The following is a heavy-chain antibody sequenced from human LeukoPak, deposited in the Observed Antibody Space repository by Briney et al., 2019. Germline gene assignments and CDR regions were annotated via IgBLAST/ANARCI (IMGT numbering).Heavy chain of an antibody. D-gene: IGHD3-3*01. Sequence: GGSLRLSCAASGFTFSSYSMNWVRQAPGKGLEWVSSISSSSSYIYYADSVKGRFTISRDNAKNSLYLQMNSLRAEDTAVYYCARVSPYDFWSGSLFGNYYYYYMDVWGKGTTVTVSS. CDR3: ARVSPYDFWSGSLFGNYYYYYMDV. J-gene: IGHJ6*03. V-gene: IGHV3-21*01. CDR2: ISSSSSYI. CDR1: GFTFSSYS.